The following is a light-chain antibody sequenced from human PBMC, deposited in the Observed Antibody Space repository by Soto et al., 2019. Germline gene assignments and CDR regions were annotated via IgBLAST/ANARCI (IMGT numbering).Light chain of an antibody. CDR3: QQSYSTPYT. J-gene: IGKJ2*01. V-gene: IGKV1-39*01. CDR1: QSISSY. Sequence: DIQMTQSPSSLSASVGDRVTITCRASQSISSYLNWYQQKPGKAPKLLIYAASSLHSGVPSRFSGSGSGTDFTLTISSLQSEDFATFYCQQSYSTPYTFGQGTKLEIK. CDR2: AAS.